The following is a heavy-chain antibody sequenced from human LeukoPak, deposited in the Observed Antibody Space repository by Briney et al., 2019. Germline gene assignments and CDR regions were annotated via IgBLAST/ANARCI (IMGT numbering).Heavy chain of an antibody. J-gene: IGHJ4*02. V-gene: IGHV1-18*01. CDR1: GNAFTRYG. CDR3: AARRGELPYYFDF. Sequence: ASVKVSCKAYGNAFTRYGLSWMRQVPGQGLEWIGWISAYKGNTNYAQKFQGRVTMTKDTSTSTAYMELRSLGSDDTAVYYCAARRGELPYYFDFWGQGTLVTFSS. CDR2: ISAYKGNT. D-gene: IGHD1-7*01.